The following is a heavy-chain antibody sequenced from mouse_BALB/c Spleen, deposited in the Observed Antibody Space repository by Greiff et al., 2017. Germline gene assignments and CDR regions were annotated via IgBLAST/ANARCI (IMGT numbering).Heavy chain of an antibody. J-gene: IGHJ2*01. Sequence: VKLQESGAELVRPGVSVKISCKGSGYTFTDYAMHWVKQSHAKSLEWIGVISTYYGDASYNQKFKGKATMTVDKSSSTAYMELARLTSEDSAIYYCARDYGNLDFDYWGQGTTLTVSS. D-gene: IGHD2-1*01. CDR1: GYTFTDYA. V-gene: IGHV1S137*01. CDR2: ISTYYGDA. CDR3: ARDYGNLDFDY.